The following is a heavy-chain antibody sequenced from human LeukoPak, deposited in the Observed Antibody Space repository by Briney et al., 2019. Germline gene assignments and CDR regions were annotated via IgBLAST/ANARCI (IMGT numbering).Heavy chain of an antibody. CDR1: GFTFSSYA. J-gene: IGHJ5*02. CDR2: ISYDGSNK. V-gene: IGHV3-30-3*01. D-gene: IGHD6-19*01. Sequence: GRSLRLSCAASGFTFSSYAMHWVRQAPGKGLERVAVISYDGSNKYYADSVKGRFTIPRDNSKNTLYLQMNSLRAEDTAVYYCARDRRYSGWHPFDPWGQGTLVTVSS. CDR3: ARDRRYSGWHPFDP.